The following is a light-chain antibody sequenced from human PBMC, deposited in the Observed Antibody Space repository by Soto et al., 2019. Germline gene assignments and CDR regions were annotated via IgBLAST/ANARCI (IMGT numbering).Light chain of an antibody. V-gene: IGKV1-27*01. CDR3: QRYDSAPWT. CDR2: AAS. J-gene: IGKJ1*01. CDR1: QGISNY. Sequence: DIQMTQSPSSLSASVRDRVTITCRARQGISNYLAWYQQKPGKVPKLLIYAASTLQSGVPSRFSGSGSGTDFTLTISSLQPADVATYYCQRYDSAPWTFGQGTKVEIK.